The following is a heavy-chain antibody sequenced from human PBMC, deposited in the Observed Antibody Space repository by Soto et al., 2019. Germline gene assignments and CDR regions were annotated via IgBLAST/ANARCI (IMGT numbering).Heavy chain of an antibody. D-gene: IGHD3-16*01. V-gene: IGHV4-59*01. CDR2: IYYSGST. CDR3: ARGGVSDYVPLDY. J-gene: IGHJ4*02. CDR1: GGSISSYY. Sequence: QVQLQESGPGLVKPSETLSLTCTVSGGSISSYYWSWIRQPPGKGLEWIGYIYYSGSTNYNPSLRARGTISVATSKNQFSLKLSSVTAADTAVYYCARGGVSDYVPLDYWGQGTLVTVSS.